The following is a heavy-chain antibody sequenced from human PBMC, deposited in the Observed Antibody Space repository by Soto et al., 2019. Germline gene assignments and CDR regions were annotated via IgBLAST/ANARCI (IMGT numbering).Heavy chain of an antibody. CDR2: INSDGSST. CDR1: GFTFSSYW. D-gene: IGHD2-15*01. CDR3: VRTSLVVAAATREDY. Sequence: EVQLVESGGGLVQPGESLRLSCAASGFTFSSYWMHWVRQAPGKGLVWVSRINSDGSSTSYAGSVKGRFTISRDNDKNTLYLQMNSLRAEDTAVYYCVRTSLVVAAATREDYWGQGTLVTVSS. V-gene: IGHV3-74*01. J-gene: IGHJ4*02.